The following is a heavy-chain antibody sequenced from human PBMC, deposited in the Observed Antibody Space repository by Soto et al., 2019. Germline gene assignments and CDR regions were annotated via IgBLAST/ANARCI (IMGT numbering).Heavy chain of an antibody. CDR1: GYTFTSYD. Sequence: ASVKVSCKASGYTFTSYDINWVRQATGQGLEWMGWMNPNSANTGYAQKFQGRVTMTRNTSISTAYMELSSLRSEDTAVYYCARPVTSPDHLDIWGQGTMVTVSS. CDR3: ARPVTSPDHLDI. D-gene: IGHD4-4*01. J-gene: IGHJ3*02. V-gene: IGHV1-8*01. CDR2: MNPNSANT.